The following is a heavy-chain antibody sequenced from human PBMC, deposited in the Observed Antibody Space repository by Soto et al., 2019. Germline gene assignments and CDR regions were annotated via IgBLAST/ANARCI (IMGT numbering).Heavy chain of an antibody. CDR3: ASTEYDSSAYYYWYLGL. CDR2: IMPIFGTG. J-gene: IGHJ2*01. Sequence: GASVKVSCKASEDTFRNYAISWVRQAPGQGLEWMGGIMPIFGTGNYSQKFQGRVTRTADTSANTVYLELSSLRSEDTAVSYCASTEYDSSAYYYWYLGLWGRGTLVTVSS. V-gene: IGHV1-69*06. D-gene: IGHD3-22*01. CDR1: EDTFRNYA.